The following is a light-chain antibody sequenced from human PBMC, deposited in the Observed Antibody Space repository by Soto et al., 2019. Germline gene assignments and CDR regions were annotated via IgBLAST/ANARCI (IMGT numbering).Light chain of an antibody. J-gene: IGKJ1*01. CDR2: DGS. V-gene: IGKV1-5*01. CDR1: QSINTW. CDR3: QQYNSYWT. Sequence: DIQMTQSPSTLSASVGDRVTITCRASQSINTWLAWYQQKPGKAPELLIYDGSVLESGVPSRFSGSGSGTEFTLTISSLQPDDFATHYCQQYNSYWTFGQGTKVEIK.